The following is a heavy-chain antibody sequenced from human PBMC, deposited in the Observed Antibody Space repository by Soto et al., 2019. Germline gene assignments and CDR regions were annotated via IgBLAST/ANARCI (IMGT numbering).Heavy chain of an antibody. Sequence: QIQLVQSGPEVRKPGASVKVSCKASGYIFSNFGISWVRQAPGQGLEWMGWISGYNDNTNYAQKFQDRVRMTTDISTSTAYMELTTLRSEDTVVYYCAKDASSWFYYYYGMDVWGQGTTVTVS. CDR2: ISGYNDNT. CDR1: GYIFSNFG. V-gene: IGHV1-18*01. CDR3: AKDASSWFYYYYGMDV. J-gene: IGHJ6*02. D-gene: IGHD2-2*01.